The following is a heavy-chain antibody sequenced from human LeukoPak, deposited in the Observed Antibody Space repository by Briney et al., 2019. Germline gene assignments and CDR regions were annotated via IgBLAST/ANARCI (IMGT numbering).Heavy chain of an antibody. V-gene: IGHV3-33*01. J-gene: IGHJ4*02. CDR1: GFTFSSYG. Sequence: TGGSLRLSCAASGFTFSSYGMHWVRQAPGKGLEWVAVIWYDGSNKYYADSVKGRFTISRDNSKNTLYLQMNSLRAEDTAVYYCARSSGGSCYTGVEYWGQGTLVTVSS. D-gene: IGHD2-15*01. CDR2: IWYDGSNK. CDR3: ARSSGGSCYTGVEY.